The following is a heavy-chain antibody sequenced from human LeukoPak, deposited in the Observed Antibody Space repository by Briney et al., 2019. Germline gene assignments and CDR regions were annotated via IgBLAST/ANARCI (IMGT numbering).Heavy chain of an antibody. CDR2: ISSSSSSYI. V-gene: IGHV3-21*01. CDR1: GFTFSSYS. D-gene: IGHD3-9*01. J-gene: IGHJ5*02. Sequence: GGSLRLSCAASGFTFSSYSMNWVRQAPGKGLEWVSSISSSSSSYIYYADSVKGRFTISRDNAKNSLYLQMNSLRAEDTAVYYCARSRRDILTGYYYNWFDPWGQGTLVTVSS. CDR3: ARSRRDILTGYYYNWFDP.